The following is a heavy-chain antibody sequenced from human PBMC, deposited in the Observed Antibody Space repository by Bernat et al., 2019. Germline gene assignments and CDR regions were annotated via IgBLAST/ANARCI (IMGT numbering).Heavy chain of an antibody. CDR3: AREMTTVTLGIFDY. CDR1: GFTFSSYW. J-gene: IGHJ4*02. V-gene: IGHV3-7*03. CDR2: IKQDGSEK. Sequence: EVQLVESGGGLVQPGGSLRLSCAASGFTFSSYWMSWVRQAPGKGLEWVANIKQDGSEKYYVEYVKGRFTISRDNAKNSLYLQMNSLRAEDTAVYYCAREMTTVTLGIFDYWGQGTLVTVSS. D-gene: IGHD4-17*01.